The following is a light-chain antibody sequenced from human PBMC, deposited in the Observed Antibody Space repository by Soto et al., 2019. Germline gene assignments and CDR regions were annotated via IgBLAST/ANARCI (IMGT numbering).Light chain of an antibody. CDR2: DVT. V-gene: IGLV2-11*01. J-gene: IGLJ1*01. CDR1: SSDVGGYNY. CDR3: CSYAGSYTYV. Sequence: QSALTQPRSVSGSPGQSVTMSCTGTSSDVGGYNYVSGYQQHPGKAPKVSIYDVTKRPSGVPDRFSGSKSDNTASLTISGLQADDEADYYCCSYAGSYTYVFVTGTKLPVL.